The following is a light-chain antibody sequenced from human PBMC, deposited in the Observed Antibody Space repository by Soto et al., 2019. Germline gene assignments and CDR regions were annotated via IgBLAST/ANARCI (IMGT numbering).Light chain of an antibody. V-gene: IGLV2-8*01. CDR2: EVS. CDR1: SSDLSTYNY. Sequence: QSALTQPASVSGSPGQSITISCTGISSDLSTYNYVSWYQQHPGNAPKLLIFEVSNRPSGVPDRFSGSKSGNTASLTVSGLQADDEADYYCSSYAGNLLFGGGTKLTVL. CDR3: SSYAGNLL. J-gene: IGLJ3*02.